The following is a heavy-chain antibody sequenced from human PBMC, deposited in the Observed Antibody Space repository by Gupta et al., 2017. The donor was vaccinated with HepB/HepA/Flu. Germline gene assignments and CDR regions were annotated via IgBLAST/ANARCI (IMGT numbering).Heavy chain of an antibody. D-gene: IGHD3-10*01. Sequence: EVQLVESGGGLVQPGRSLRLSCVASGFINDTALPGVRQAPGKGLEWVSGISWNSDYIGYGDSVKGRFTISRDNAKNSLFLQMNSLRTEDTALYYCTKDIRAGGTDVWGQGTTVTVSS. CDR2: ISWNSDYI. CDR3: TKDIRAGGTDV. V-gene: IGHV3-9*01. J-gene: IGHJ6*02. CDR1: GFINDTA.